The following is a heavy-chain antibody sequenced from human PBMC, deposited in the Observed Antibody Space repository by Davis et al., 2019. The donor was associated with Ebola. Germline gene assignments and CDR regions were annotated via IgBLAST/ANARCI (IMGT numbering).Heavy chain of an antibody. CDR3: AKDLGFGELSLYYYYYGMDV. CDR2: ISWNSCSI. CDR1: GFTFDDYS. J-gene: IGHJ6*04. V-gene: IGHV3-9*01. D-gene: IGHD3-10*01. Sequence: LSLTCAASGFTFDDYSMHWVRQAPGKGLEWVSGISWNSCSIGYADSVKGRFTISRDNAKNSLYLQMNSLRAEDTALYYCAKDLGFGELSLYYYYYGMDVWGKGTTVTVSS.